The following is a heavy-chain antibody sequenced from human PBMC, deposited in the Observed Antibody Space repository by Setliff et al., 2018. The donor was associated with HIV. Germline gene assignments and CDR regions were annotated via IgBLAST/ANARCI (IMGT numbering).Heavy chain of an antibody. CDR1: GGSIRSSSYY. Sequence: SETLSLTCTVSGGSIRSSSYYWGWIRQPPGKGLEWIGSIYYNGNTYYNPSLKSRVTISVDTSKNQFSLKLSSVTAADMAVYYCATHVLQFLEWLSHFDYWGQGTLVTVS. J-gene: IGHJ4*02. V-gene: IGHV4-39*01. CDR3: ATHVLQFLEWLSHFDY. CDR2: IYYNGNT. D-gene: IGHD3-3*01.